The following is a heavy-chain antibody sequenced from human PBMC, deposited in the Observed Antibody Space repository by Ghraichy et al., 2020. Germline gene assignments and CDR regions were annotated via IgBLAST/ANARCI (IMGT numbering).Heavy chain of an antibody. CDR2: VDYGGST. D-gene: IGHD1-26*01. Sequence: SETLSLTCTVSGGSINSVDYYWGWIRQPPGKGLEWIANVDYGGSTYYNPSLKSRVTISLDTSRIHFSLKLRTVTAADTAVYYCARDNSGSYEDAFDIWGQGKMVTVST. CDR3: ARDNSGSYEDAFDI. V-gene: IGHV4-39*02. CDR1: GGSINSVDYY. J-gene: IGHJ3*02.